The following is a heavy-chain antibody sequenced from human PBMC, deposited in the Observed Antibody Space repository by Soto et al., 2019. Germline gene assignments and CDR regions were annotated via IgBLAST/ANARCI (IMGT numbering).Heavy chain of an antibody. J-gene: IGHJ4*02. CDR3: ALLRVDIWSAAFFDH. D-gene: IGHD3-3*01. CDR2: INAGNGNI. Sequence: QVQLVQSGAEVKKPGASVKVYCETSGYTVTTFAMHWVRQAPGQSLEWLGYINAGNGNIKYAQKFQDRVTTTRDTSARIVYLELSSLTSEYTATYYCALLRVDIWSAAFFDHWGQGARGSVSS. CDR1: GYTVTTFA. V-gene: IGHV1-3*01.